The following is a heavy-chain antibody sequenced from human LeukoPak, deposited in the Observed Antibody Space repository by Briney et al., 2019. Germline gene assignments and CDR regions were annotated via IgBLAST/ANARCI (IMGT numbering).Heavy chain of an antibody. D-gene: IGHD2-15*01. CDR1: EFTFSNAW. CDR3: ARGVGPRGAQDV. V-gene: IGHV3-15*01. J-gene: IGHJ6*02. Sequence: GGSLRLSCAASEFTFSNAWMSWVRQAPGKGLEWVGRIKSKTDGSTTDYAAPVQGRFTISRDDSKNTLYLQMNSLKTEDTAVYYCARGVGPRGAQDVWGQGTTVTVSS. CDR2: IKSKTDGSTT.